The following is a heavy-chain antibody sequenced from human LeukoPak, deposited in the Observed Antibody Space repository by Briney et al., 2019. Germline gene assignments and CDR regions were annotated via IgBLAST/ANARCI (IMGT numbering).Heavy chain of an antibody. CDR1: GFTFSGSA. D-gene: IGHD3-16*01. CDR2: TRSKANSYAT. Sequence: GGSLKLSCAASGFTFSGSAMHWVRQASGKGLEWVGRTRSKANSYATAYAASVKGRFTISRDDSKNTAYLQMNSLKTEDTAVYYCNRHVTLIGGVINYYGMDVWGQGTTVTVSS. V-gene: IGHV3-73*01. CDR3: NRHVTLIGGVINYYGMDV. J-gene: IGHJ6*02.